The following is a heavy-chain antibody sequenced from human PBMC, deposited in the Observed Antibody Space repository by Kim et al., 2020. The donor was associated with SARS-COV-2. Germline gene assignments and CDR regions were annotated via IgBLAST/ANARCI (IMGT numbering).Heavy chain of an antibody. CDR3: AKEQAPHQYFDY. Sequence: GGSLRLSCAASGFTFSTYAMHWVRQAPGKGLEWVAVISHDGSYKSYADSVKGRFTSSRDNSRNTLYLQMNSLRAEDMAVYYCAKEQAPHQYFDYWGQGTLVTASS. V-gene: IGHV3-30*18. J-gene: IGHJ4*02. CDR2: ISHDGSYK. CDR1: GFTFSTYA.